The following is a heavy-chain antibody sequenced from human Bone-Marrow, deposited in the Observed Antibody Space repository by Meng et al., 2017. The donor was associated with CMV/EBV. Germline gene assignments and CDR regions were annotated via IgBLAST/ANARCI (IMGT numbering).Heavy chain of an antibody. J-gene: IGHJ4*02. CDR1: GGTFGSYA. D-gene: IGHD3-3*01. Sequence: SVKVSCKASGGTFGSYAISWVRQAPGQGLEWMGGIIPILGIANYAQEFQGRVTITADKSTSTAYMELSSLRSEDTAVYYCARDRYDFWSGDRYFDYWGQGTLVTVSS. V-gene: IGHV1-69*10. CDR2: IIPILGIA. CDR3: ARDRYDFWSGDRYFDY.